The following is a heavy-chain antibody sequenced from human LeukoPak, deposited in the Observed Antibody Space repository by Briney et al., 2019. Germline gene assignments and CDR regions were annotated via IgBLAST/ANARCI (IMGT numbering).Heavy chain of an antibody. V-gene: IGHV4-59*01. J-gene: IGHJ4*02. D-gene: IGHD6-19*01. CDR2: ICYSGST. CDR1: GGSISSYY. CDR3: ARGAGTFDY. Sequence: SETLSLTCTVSGGSISSYYWSWIRQPPGKGLEWIGYICYSGSTNYNPSLKSRVTISVDTSKNQFSLKLSSVTAADTAVYYCARGAGTFDYWGQGTLVTVSS.